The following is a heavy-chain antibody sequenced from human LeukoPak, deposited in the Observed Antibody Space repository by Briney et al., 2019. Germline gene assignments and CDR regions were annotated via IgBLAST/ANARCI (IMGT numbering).Heavy chain of an antibody. CDR1: GFTFSNYA. Sequence: AGGSLRLSGAVSGFTFSNYAMSWVHQARGEGLEWVSAITGSGGDTYHAESVKGRFTVSRDNSKNTLYLQMDSLRAEDTAVYYCAKGSTISRPYYFDYWGQGTLVTVSS. CDR2: ITGSGGDT. J-gene: IGHJ4*02. V-gene: IGHV3-23*01. D-gene: IGHD2/OR15-2a*01. CDR3: AKGSTISRPYYFDY.